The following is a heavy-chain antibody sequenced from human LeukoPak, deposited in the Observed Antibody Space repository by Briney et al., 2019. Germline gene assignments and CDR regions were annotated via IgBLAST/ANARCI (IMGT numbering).Heavy chain of an antibody. Sequence: SGTPSLTCAVSGDSISSSNWWSWVRQSPGKGLEWIGEIYHSGSTNCNPSLESRVSISVDKSNNLFSLKLNSVTAADTAVYYCARVDSTSGANFDYWGQGTLVTVSS. CDR2: IYHSGST. CDR1: GDSISSSNW. D-gene: IGHD6-13*01. CDR3: ARVDSTSGANFDY. J-gene: IGHJ4*02. V-gene: IGHV4-4*02.